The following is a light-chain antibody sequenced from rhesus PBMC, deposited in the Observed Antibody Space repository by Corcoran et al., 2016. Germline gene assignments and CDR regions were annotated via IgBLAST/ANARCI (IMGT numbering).Light chain of an antibody. Sequence: DIQMTQSPSSVSASVGYRVTITCWASQGISSYLARYQQKPGNAPKLLIYYATSLQRGVPSRFSGSGAGTEFTLTISSLQPEVFATYYCQRYNGLPYRFGQGTKVEIK. J-gene: IGKJ2*01. CDR2: YAT. CDR1: QGISSY. CDR3: QRYNGLPYR. V-gene: IGKV1-32*05.